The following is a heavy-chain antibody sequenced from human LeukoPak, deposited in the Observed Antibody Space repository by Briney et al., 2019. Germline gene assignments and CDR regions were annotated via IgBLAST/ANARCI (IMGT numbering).Heavy chain of an antibody. J-gene: IGHJ5*02. CDR2: ISSSSTYI. CDR3: ARGTQDDYVWGSYRHSWFDP. V-gene: IGHV3-21*01. Sequence: GGSLRLSCSASGFTFASETMNWVRQAPGKGLEWVSSISSSSTYIYYADSVRGRFTISRDNAKNLIFLQMNSLRVEDTALYYCARGTQDDYVWGSYRHSWFDPWGQGILVTVSS. D-gene: IGHD3-16*02. CDR1: GFTFASET.